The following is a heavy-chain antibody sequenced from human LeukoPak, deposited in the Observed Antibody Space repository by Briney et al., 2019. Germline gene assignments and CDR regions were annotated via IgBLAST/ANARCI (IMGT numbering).Heavy chain of an antibody. V-gene: IGHV3-30-3*01. D-gene: IGHD2-2*01. CDR2: ISYDGSIE. J-gene: IGHJ4*02. CDR1: GFTFSSYA. CDR3: ARVGSSYCSTTSCRTFDY. Sequence: GGSLRLSCAASGFTFSSYAMHWVRQAPGKGLEWVAVISYDGSIEDYADSVKGRFTISRDNSKNTLYVQVNSLRAEDTAVYYCARVGSSYCSTTSCRTFDYWAREPWSPSPQ.